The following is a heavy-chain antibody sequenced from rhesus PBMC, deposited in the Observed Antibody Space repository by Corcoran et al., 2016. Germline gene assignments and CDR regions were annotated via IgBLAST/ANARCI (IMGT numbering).Heavy chain of an antibody. D-gene: IGHD2-15*01. J-gene: IGHJ4*01. CDR2: IYGSGGGT. CDR1: GGSISDDYY. Sequence: QVQLQESGPGLVKPSETLSLTCAVSGGSISDDYYWSWIRQPPGKGLEWIGYIYGSGGGTNYNPSLKNRVTISIDTSKNQFSLKLSSVTAADTAVYYCARDTAWSSNFLDYWGQGVLVTVSS. CDR3: ARDTAWSSNFLDY. V-gene: IGHV4-106*01.